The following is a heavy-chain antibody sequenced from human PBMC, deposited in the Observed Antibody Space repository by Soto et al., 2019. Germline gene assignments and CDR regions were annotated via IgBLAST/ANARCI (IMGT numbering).Heavy chain of an antibody. V-gene: IGHV3-33*01. Sequence: GGSLRLSCAASGFTFSSYGMHWVRQAPGKGLEWVAVIWYDGSNKYYADSVKGRFTISRDNSKNTLYLQMNSLRAEDTAVYYCARDRIAAAGTGFNFDYWGQGTLVTVSS. CDR1: GFTFSSYG. CDR3: ARDRIAAAGTGFNFDY. J-gene: IGHJ4*02. CDR2: IWYDGSNK. D-gene: IGHD6-13*01.